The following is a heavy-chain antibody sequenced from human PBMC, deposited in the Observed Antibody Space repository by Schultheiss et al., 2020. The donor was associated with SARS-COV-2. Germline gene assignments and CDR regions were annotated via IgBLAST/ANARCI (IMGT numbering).Heavy chain of an antibody. CDR3: ARGRITMVRGVIGNWFDP. D-gene: IGHD3-10*01. Sequence: GESLKISCAASGFTFSNYAMNWVRQAPGTGLEWVSLINGSGGTRYSADSVKGRFTISRDNSKNTLYLQMNILRAEDTAVYYCARGRITMVRGVIGNWFDPWGQGTLVTVSS. V-gene: IGHV3-23*01. CDR1: GFTFSNYA. CDR2: INGSGGTR. J-gene: IGHJ5*02.